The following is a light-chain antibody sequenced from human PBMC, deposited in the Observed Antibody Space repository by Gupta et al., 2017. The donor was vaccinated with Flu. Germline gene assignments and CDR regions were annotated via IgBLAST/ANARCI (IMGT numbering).Light chain of an antibody. V-gene: IGLV1-47*01. CDR2: RNN. CDR1: SSNIGSNY. Sequence: QSVLTQPPSASGTPGQRVTISCSGSSSNIGSNYVYWYQHLPGTAPKLLIYRNNQRPSGVPDRISGSKSGTSASLAISGLRPEDEADYYCAAWDDSLSGQGVFGGGTKLTVL. CDR3: AAWDDSLSGQGV. J-gene: IGLJ2*01.